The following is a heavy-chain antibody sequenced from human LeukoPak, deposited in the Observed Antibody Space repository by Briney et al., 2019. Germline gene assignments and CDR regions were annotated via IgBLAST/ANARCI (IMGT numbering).Heavy chain of an antibody. CDR3: ARADGSIWYSGYFDY. CDR1: GYTFTSYG. J-gene: IGHJ4*02. V-gene: IGHV1-18*04. Sequence: ASVRVSCKASGYTFTSYGISWVRQAPGQGLEWMGWISAYNGNTNYAQKLQGRVTMTTDTSTSTAYMELRSLRSDATAVYYCARADGSIWYSGYFDYWGQGTLVTVSS. CDR2: ISAYNGNT. D-gene: IGHD6-13*01.